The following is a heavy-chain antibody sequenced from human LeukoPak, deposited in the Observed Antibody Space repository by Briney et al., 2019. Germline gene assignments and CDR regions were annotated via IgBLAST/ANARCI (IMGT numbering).Heavy chain of an antibody. CDR2: INHSGST. Sequence: PSETLSLTCAVYGGSFSGYYWSWIRQPPGKGLEWIGEINHSGSTNYNPSLKSRVTISVDTSENQFSLKLSSVTAADTAVYFCARHGHNHFYDYWGQGTLVTVSS. CDR1: GGSFSGYY. CDR3: ARHGHNHFYDY. J-gene: IGHJ4*02. D-gene: IGHD1-1*01. V-gene: IGHV4-34*01.